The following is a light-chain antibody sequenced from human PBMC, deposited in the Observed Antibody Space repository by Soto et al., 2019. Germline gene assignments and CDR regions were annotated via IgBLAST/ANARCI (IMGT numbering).Light chain of an antibody. J-gene: IGKJ3*01. V-gene: IGKV1-39*01. CDR3: QQSYLTPFT. CDR1: QSITNY. Sequence: DIQMTQSPSSLSASVGDRVTITCRASQSITNYLNWYQQKPGKAPKLLIYAASNLQSGVPSRFSASGSGTDFTLTISRLQPEDFATYYCQQSYLTPFTFGPGTTVDV. CDR2: AAS.